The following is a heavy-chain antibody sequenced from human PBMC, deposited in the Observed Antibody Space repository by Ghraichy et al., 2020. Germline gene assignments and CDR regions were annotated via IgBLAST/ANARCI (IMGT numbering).Heavy chain of an antibody. D-gene: IGHD3-22*01. J-gene: IGHJ6*02. CDR3: ARLPDLYDSSGYRAPYYYYGMDV. CDR2: IYYSGST. CDR1: GGSISSSSYY. V-gene: IGHV4-39*01. Sequence: SETLSLTCTVSGGSISSSSYYWGWIRQPPGKGLEWIGSIYYSGSTYYNPSLKSRVTISVDTSKNQFSLKLSSVTAADTAVYYCARLPDLYDSSGYRAPYYYYGMDVWGQGTTVTVSS.